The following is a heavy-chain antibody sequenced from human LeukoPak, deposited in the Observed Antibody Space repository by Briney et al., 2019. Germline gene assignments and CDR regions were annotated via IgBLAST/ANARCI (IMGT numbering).Heavy chain of an antibody. CDR3: ARDNYGSGSFDN. D-gene: IGHD3-10*01. CDR1: GFTSSDYY. V-gene: IGHV3-11*01. CDR2: ISSSGATI. Sequence: PGGSLRLSCAASGFTSSDYYMGWIRQAPGKGLEWMSYISSSGATIYYADSVRGRLTISRDNAKNSLFLQMSSLRVEDTAVYYCARDNYGSGSFDNWGQGTLVTVSS. J-gene: IGHJ4*02.